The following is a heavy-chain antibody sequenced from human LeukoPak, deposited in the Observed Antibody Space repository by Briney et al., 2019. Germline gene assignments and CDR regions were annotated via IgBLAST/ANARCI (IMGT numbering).Heavy chain of an antibody. CDR3: ARRRDFIDY. J-gene: IGHJ4*02. CDR1: GFTLSDYY. CDR2: SSSSGSTI. V-gene: IGHV3-11*01. D-gene: IGHD3/OR15-3a*01. Sequence: GRSLRLSCAASGFTLSDYYMSWIRQAPGKGLEWVSYSSSSGSTIYYADSVKGRFAISRDNAKNSLYLQMNSLRAEDTAVYYCARRRDFIDYWGQGTLVTVSS.